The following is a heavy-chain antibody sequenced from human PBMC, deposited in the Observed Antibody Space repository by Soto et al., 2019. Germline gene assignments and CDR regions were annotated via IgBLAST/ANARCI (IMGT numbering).Heavy chain of an antibody. Sequence: SETLSLTCTVSGDSISTFYWGWMRQSPGKELEWIGYVYYTGSTNYNPSLKSRVTISVDRSKNQFSLKLTSANAADTAVYYCARGRTVRNYADDSSDYFYFFGYWGQGTQVTVSS. J-gene: IGHJ4*02. V-gene: IGHV4-59*01. CDR1: GDSISTFY. CDR3: ARGRTVRNYADDSSDYFYFFGY. D-gene: IGHD3-22*01. CDR2: VYYTGST.